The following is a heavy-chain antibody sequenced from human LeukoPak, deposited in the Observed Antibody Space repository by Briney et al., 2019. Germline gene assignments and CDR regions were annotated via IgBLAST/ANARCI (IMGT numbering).Heavy chain of an antibody. V-gene: IGHV3-48*03. Sequence: PGGSLRLSCAASGFTFSSYEMNWVRQAPGKGLEWVSYISSSGSTIYYADSVKGRFTISRDNAKNSLFLQMNSLRAEDTAVYYCARRTMATTNWFDPWGQGTLVTVSS. D-gene: IGHD5-24*01. CDR1: GFTFSSYE. CDR2: ISSSGSTI. J-gene: IGHJ5*02. CDR3: ARRTMATTNWFDP.